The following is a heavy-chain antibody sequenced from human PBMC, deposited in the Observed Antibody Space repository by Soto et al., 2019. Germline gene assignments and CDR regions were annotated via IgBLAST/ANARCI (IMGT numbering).Heavy chain of an antibody. J-gene: IGHJ5*02. CDR2: INPSGGST. D-gene: IGHD2-15*01. CDR1: GYTFTSYY. V-gene: IGHV1-46*01. CDR3: ARGVVVVAATWDWFDP. Sequence: EASVKVSCKASGYTFTSYYMHWVRQAPGQGLEWMGIINPSGGSTSYAQKFQGRVTMTRDTSTSTVYMELSSLRSEDTAVYYCARGVVVVAATWDWFDPWGQGTLVTVSS.